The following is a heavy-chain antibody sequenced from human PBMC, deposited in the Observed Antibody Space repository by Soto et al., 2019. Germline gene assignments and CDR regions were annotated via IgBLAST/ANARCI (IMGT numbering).Heavy chain of an antibody. J-gene: IGHJ6*03. CDR1: GDSISSYY. CDR3: ARDGDYGDYYYYYMDV. D-gene: IGHD4-17*01. V-gene: IGHV4-59*01. Sequence: PSETLSLTCSVSGDSISSYYWSWIRQPPEKGLEWIGYIYYSGSTNYNPSLKSRVTISVDTSKNQFSLKLSSVTAADTAVYYCARDGDYGDYYYYYMDVWGKGTTVTVSS. CDR2: IYYSGST.